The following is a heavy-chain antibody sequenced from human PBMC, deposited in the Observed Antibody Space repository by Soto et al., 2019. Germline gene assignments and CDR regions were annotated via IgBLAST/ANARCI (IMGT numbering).Heavy chain of an antibody. D-gene: IGHD6-19*01. CDR2: INHSGST. Sequence: SETLSLTCAVYGGSFSGYYWSWIRQPPGKGLEWIGEINHSGSTNYNPSLKSRVTISVDTSKNQFSLKLSSVTAADTAVYYCARGSGWYVDYWGQGTLVTAPQ. CDR3: ARGSGWYVDY. CDR1: GGSFSGYY. V-gene: IGHV4-34*01. J-gene: IGHJ4*02.